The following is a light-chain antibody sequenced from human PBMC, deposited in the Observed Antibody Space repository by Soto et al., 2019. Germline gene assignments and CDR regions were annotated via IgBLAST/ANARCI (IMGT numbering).Light chain of an antibody. CDR1: QSVSSN. CDR3: QQYNNWPLT. V-gene: IGKV3-15*01. J-gene: IGKJ4*01. CDR2: GAS. Sequence: EIVMTQSPATLSVSPGERATLSCRASQSVSSNLAWYQQKPGQAPRLLIYGASTRATGISARFSGSGSGTEFTLNISSLQSEDCAVYYCQQYNNWPLTFGGGTKVEIK.